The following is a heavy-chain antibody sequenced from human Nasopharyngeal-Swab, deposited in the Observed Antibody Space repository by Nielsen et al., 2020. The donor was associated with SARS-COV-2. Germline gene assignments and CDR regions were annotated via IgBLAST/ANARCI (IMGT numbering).Heavy chain of an antibody. D-gene: IGHD3-22*01. Sequence: ASVKVSCKASGYTFTSYGISWVRQAPGQGLEWMGWISAYNGNTNYAQKLQGRVTMTTDTSTSTAYMELRSLRSDDTAVHYCAREPYYYYDSSGYYHTFGMDVWGQGTTVTVSS. CDR3: AREPYYYYDSSGYYHTFGMDV. CDR1: GYTFTSYG. J-gene: IGHJ6*02. V-gene: IGHV1-18*01. CDR2: ISAYNGNT.